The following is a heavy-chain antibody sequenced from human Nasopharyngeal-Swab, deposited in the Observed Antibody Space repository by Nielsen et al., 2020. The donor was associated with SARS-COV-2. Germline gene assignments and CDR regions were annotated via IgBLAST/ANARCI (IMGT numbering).Heavy chain of an antibody. J-gene: IGHJ5*02. CDR1: GYSFTSYW. D-gene: IGHD2-2*01. V-gene: IGHV5-51*01. CDR3: ASLPNPYQGWLDP. Sequence: GASLKISCKGSGYSFTSYWIGWVRQMPGKGLEWMGIIYPGDSDTRYSPSFQGQVTISADKSISTAYLQWSSLKASDTAMYYCASLPNPYQGWLDPWGQGTLVTVSS. CDR2: IYPGDSDT.